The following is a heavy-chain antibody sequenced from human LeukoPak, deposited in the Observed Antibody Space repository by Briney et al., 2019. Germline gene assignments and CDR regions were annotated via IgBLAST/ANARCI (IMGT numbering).Heavy chain of an antibody. V-gene: IGHV3-48*04. D-gene: IGHD3-22*01. J-gene: IGHJ3*02. CDR1: GFTFSSYS. CDR3: ARVEGGTMTRGAFDI. Sequence: GGSLRLSCAASGFTFSSYSMNWVRQAPGKGLEWVSYISSSSSTIYYADSVKGRFTISRDNAKNSLYLQMNSLRAEDTAVYYCARVEGGTMTRGAFDIWGQGTMVTVSS. CDR2: ISSSSSTI.